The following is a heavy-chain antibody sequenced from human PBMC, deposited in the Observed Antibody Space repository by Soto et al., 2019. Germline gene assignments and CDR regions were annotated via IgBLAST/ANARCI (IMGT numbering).Heavy chain of an antibody. V-gene: IGHV1-69*13. Sequence: SVKVSCKASGGTFGSYSISWVRQAPGQGLEWMGGIIPFFGTANYAQKFQGRVTITADESTSTAYMELSSLRSEDTAVYYCGSWQQVAGTHYYYYYDMDVWGQGTTVTVSS. J-gene: IGHJ6*02. CDR3: GSWQQVAGTHYYYYYDMDV. CDR1: GGTFGSYS. CDR2: IIPFFGTA. D-gene: IGHD6-13*01.